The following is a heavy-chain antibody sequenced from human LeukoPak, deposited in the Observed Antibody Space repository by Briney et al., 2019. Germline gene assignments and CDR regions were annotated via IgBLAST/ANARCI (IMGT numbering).Heavy chain of an antibody. V-gene: IGHV3-23*01. Sequence: PGGSLRLSCAASGFTFSSYAMSWVRQAPGKGLEWVSDISGSGISTYYADSVKGRFTISRDSSKNTLYLQMNRLRAEDAAVYYCAKAPVTTCSGAYCYPFDYWGQGTLVTVSS. CDR2: ISGSGIST. D-gene: IGHD2-21*01. CDR3: AKAPVTTCSGAYCYPFDY. J-gene: IGHJ4*02. CDR1: GFTFSSYA.